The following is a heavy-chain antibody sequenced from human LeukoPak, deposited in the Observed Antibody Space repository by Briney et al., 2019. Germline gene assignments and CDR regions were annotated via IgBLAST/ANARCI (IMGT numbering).Heavy chain of an antibody. Sequence: SETLSLTYTVSGGSISSYYWSWIRQPPGKGLEWIGYIYYSGSTNYNPSLKSRVTISVDTSKNQFSLKLSSVTAADTAVYYCARHGSSSGWYPTGGWFDPWGQGPLVTVSS. D-gene: IGHD6-19*01. V-gene: IGHV4-59*08. J-gene: IGHJ5*02. CDR3: ARHGSSSGWYPTGGWFDP. CDR1: GGSISSYY. CDR2: IYYSGST.